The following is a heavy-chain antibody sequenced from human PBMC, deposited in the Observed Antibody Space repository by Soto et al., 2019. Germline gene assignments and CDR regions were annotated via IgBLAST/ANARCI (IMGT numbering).Heavy chain of an antibody. Sequence: QVHLVESGGGVGQPGGSLRLSCAASEFSFSSYAMHWIRQAPGKGLEWVAVISFDGNIIHYADSVKGRFIISRDNSKNTLYLQMHSLSGVDTAVYYCARTFDTITYYFDYWGQGTLVTVSS. CDR3: ARTFDTITYYFDY. J-gene: IGHJ4*02. CDR2: ISFDGNII. D-gene: IGHD3-9*01. V-gene: IGHV3-30-3*01. CDR1: EFSFSSYA.